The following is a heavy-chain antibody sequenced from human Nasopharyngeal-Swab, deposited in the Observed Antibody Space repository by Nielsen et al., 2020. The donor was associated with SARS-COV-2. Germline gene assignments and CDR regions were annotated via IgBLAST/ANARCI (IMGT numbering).Heavy chain of an antibody. V-gene: IGHV3-48*02. CDR3: ARESVAAILDAFDI. J-gene: IGHJ3*02. D-gene: IGHD2-21*02. Sequence: GESLKISCAASGFTFSSYGMHWVRQAPGKGLEWVSYISSSSSTIYYADSVKGRFTISRDNAKNSLYLQMNSLRDEDTAVYYCARESVAAILDAFDIWGQGTMVTVSS. CDR1: GFTFSSYG. CDR2: ISSSSSTI.